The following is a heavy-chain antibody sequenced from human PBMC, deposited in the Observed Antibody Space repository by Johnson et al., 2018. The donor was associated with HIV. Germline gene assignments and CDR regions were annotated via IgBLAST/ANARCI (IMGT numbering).Heavy chain of an antibody. V-gene: IGHV3-23*03. D-gene: IGHD2-15*01. CDR1: GFSFDDYA. Sequence: VQLVESGGGLVQPGGSLRLSCAASGFSFDDYAMDWVRQVPGKGLEWVSVIYSGGSTYYADSVKGRFTISRDNAKNSLYLQMNSLRAEATVGYYCARERRWWELPRGAFDIWGQGTMVTVSS. J-gene: IGHJ3*02. CDR2: IYSGGST. CDR3: ARERRWWELPRGAFDI.